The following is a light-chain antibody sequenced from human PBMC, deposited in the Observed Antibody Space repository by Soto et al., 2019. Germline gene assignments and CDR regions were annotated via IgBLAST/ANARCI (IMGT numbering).Light chain of an antibody. CDR2: RNS. CDR1: SSNIGNNA. J-gene: IGLJ3*02. Sequence: QSVLTQPPSASWSPGQRVIISCSGSSSNIGNNAVNWYQHLPGTSPKLLIYRNSQRPSGVPDRFSGSKSGTSASLAISGLQSEDETDYYCATWDDSLDGWVFGGGTKLTVL. V-gene: IGLV1-44*01. CDR3: ATWDDSLDGWV.